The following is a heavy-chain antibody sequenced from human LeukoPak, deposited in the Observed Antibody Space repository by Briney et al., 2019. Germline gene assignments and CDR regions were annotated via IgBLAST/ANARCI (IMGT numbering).Heavy chain of an antibody. CDR1: GGSINSYSYY. J-gene: IGHJ4*02. Sequence: SETLSLTCNVSGGSINSYSYYWGWIRQSPEKGLEWIGSIFYSGSTFYYPSFKSRVTISVDRSKNQFSLKLRSVTAADTAVYFCARHVIAAAERFDYWGQGTRVTVSS. D-gene: IGHD6-13*01. CDR2: IFYSGST. CDR3: ARHVIAAAERFDY. V-gene: IGHV4-39*01.